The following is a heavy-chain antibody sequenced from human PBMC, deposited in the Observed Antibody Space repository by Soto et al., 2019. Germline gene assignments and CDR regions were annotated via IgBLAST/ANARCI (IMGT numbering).Heavy chain of an antibody. Sequence: EVQLLEPGGGLVQPGGSLRLSCAASGFPFSNFAMTWVRQTPGKGLEWVSAISSGDGRTFYADSVKGRFTISRDNSKNTLYLQMDSLRAEDTAVYYCAKTRGYCSGGSCYCDYWGQGTLVTVSS. D-gene: IGHD2-15*01. V-gene: IGHV3-23*01. CDR3: AKTRGYCSGGSCYCDY. CDR1: GFPFSNFA. CDR2: ISSGDGRT. J-gene: IGHJ4*02.